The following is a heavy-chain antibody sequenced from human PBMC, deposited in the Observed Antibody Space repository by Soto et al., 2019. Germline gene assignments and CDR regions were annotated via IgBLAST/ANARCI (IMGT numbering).Heavy chain of an antibody. Sequence: EVQLLESGGGLVQPGGSLRLSCAASGFTFSSYAMSWVRQAPGKGLEWVSTISGGDGSTYYADSVKGRFTISRDNSKNTLYLPMNSLRADDTAVYYCAKVGGTSHPPIPVDCWGQGTLVTVSS. V-gene: IGHV3-23*01. CDR1: GFTFSSYA. CDR3: AKVGGTSHPPIPVDC. CDR2: ISGGDGST. J-gene: IGHJ4*02. D-gene: IGHD2-2*02.